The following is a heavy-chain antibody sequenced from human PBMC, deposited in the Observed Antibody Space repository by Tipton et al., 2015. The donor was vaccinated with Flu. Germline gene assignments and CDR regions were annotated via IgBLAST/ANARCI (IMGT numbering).Heavy chain of an antibody. CDR3: ARAKSRRKYYYDSSGYSQDY. CDR2: ISAYNGNT. CDR1: GYTFTSYG. D-gene: IGHD3-22*01. V-gene: IGHV1-18*01. J-gene: IGHJ4*02. Sequence: QSGPEVKKPRASVKVSCKASGYTFTSYGISWVRQAPGQGLEWMGWISAYNGNTNYAQKLQGRVTMTTDTSTSTAYMELRSLRSDDTAVYYCARAKSRRKYYYDSSGYSQDYWGQGTLVTVSS.